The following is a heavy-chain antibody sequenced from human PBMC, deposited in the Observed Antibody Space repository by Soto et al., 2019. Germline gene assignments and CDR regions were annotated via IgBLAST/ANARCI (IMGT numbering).Heavy chain of an antibody. CDR2: IYFTGAT. V-gene: IGHV4-31*03. CDR1: GGSISSGTSY. Sequence: QVQLQESGPGLVKPSQTLSLTCNVSGGSISSGTSYWTWVRQHPGEGLEWIGHIYFTGATYSNPSLRSRLTMSVDTSKNQFSLQLTSVTAADTATYYCARVPRRGYSYGIDYWGQGTLVTVSS. J-gene: IGHJ4*02. CDR3: ARVPRRGYSYGIDY. D-gene: IGHD2-21*02.